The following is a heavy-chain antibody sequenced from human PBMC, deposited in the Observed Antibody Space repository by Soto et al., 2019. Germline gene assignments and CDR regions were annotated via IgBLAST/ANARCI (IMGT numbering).Heavy chain of an antibody. D-gene: IGHD5-12*01. CDR3: AREWIYHYYYMDV. J-gene: IGHJ6*03. V-gene: IGHV1-3*01. Sequence: GASVKVSCKGSGYTFTNYAIHWVRQAPGQRLEWMGWINAGNGNTKYSQKFQGRVTITRDTSATTAYMELSSLRSEDTAIYYCAREWIYHYYYMDVWGKGTTVTVSS. CDR2: INAGNGNT. CDR1: GYTFTNYA.